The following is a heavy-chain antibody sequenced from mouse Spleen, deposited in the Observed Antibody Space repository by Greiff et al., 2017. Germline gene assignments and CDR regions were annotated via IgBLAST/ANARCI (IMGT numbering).Heavy chain of an antibody. J-gene: IGHJ1*03. CDR3: ARGDWYFDV. Sequence: QVHVKQSGAELVKPGASVKMSCKASGYTFTSYWITWVKQRPGQGLEWIGDIYPGSGSTNYNEKFKSKATLTVDTSSSTAYMQLSSLTSEDSAVYYCARGDWYFDVWGTGTTVTVSS. CDR1: GYTFTSYW. CDR2: IYPGSGST. V-gene: IGHV1-55*01.